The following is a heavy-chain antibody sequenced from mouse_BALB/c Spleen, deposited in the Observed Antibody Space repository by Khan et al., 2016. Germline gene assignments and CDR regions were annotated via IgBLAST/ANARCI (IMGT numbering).Heavy chain of an antibody. CDR1: GFDFSRYW. Sequence: EVKLLESGGGLVQPGGSLKLSCAASGFDFSRYWMSWVRQAPGKGLEWIGEINPDSSTINYTPSLKDKFIISRDNAKKTLYLQMSKVSSEYTALYYCARLHYYGRFAYWGQGTLVTVSA. V-gene: IGHV4-1*02. CDR3: ARLHYYGRFAY. CDR2: INPDSSTI. D-gene: IGHD1-2*01. J-gene: IGHJ3*01.